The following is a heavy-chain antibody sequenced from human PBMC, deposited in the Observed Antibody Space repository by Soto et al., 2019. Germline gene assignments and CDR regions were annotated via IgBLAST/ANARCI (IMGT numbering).Heavy chain of an antibody. J-gene: IGHJ4*02. CDR2: ITESGANT. CDR3: ARDGVYSGSYHAD. V-gene: IGHV3-23*01. CDR1: GFSFSSCA. Sequence: EVQLLESGGGLVQPGGSLRLSRAASGFSFSSCAMSWVRQAPGKGLEWVSSITESGANTNYADSVKGRFTISRDNAKNSLYLQMNSLRAEDTAVYYCARDGVYSGSYHADWGQGTLVTVSS. D-gene: IGHD1-26*01.